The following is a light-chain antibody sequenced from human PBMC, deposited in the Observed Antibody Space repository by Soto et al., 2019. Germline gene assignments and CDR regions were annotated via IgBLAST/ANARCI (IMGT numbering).Light chain of an antibody. V-gene: IGKV3-20*01. CDR2: DAS. J-gene: IGKJ5*01. CDR1: QTVRNNY. CDR3: QQYSKWPPIT. Sequence: EFLLTQSPGTLSLSPGDRATLSCRASQTVRNNYLAWDQQKPGQAHTLLIYDASSTANGIPDRFSGGGSGTDFTLTISRLETEDFAVYYCQQYSKWPPITFGQGTRLEIK.